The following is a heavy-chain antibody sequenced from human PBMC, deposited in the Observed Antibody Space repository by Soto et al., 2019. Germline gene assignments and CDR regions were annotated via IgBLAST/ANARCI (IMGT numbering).Heavy chain of an antibody. CDR1: GGTFSTSA. D-gene: IGHD1-1*01. V-gene: IGHV1-69*12. CDR2: IMPVFPTP. J-gene: IGHJ6*02. CDR3: ARAKDRLQLGGNYYYILDV. Sequence: QVQLVQSGAEVKKPGSSVKVSCKASGGTFSTSAISWVRQAPGQGLEWVGGIMPVFPTPDYAQNFQGRVTITADESTTTADLELTSLRADDTAVYYCARAKDRLQLGGNYYYILDVWGQGTAITVSS.